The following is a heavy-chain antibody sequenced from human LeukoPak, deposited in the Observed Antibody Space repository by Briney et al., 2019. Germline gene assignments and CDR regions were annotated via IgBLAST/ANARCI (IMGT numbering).Heavy chain of an antibody. J-gene: IGHJ4*02. CDR1: GGSISSYY. CDR2: IYCSGST. Sequence: SETLSLTCTVSGGSISSYYWSWIRQPPGKGLERIGYIYCSGSTNYNPSLKSRVTISVDTSKNQFSLKLSSVTAADTAVYYCARGTSYFTYFYYDSSGYYFDYWGQGTLVTVSS. V-gene: IGHV4-59*01. D-gene: IGHD3-22*01. CDR3: ARGTSYFTYFYYDSSGYYFDY.